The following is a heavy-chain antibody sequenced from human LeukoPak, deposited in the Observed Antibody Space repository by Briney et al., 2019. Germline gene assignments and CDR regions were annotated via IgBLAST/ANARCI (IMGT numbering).Heavy chain of an antibody. D-gene: IGHD2-2*01. CDR3: ARQKCTSTSCLTKNAFDI. CDR1: GDSISGYY. CDR2: IYTSGST. Sequence: PSETLSLTCAVSGDSISGYYWSWIRQPPGKGLEWIGYIYTSGSTNYNPSLKSRVTISVDTSKNQFPLDLSSVTAADTAVYYCARQKCTSTSCLTKNAFDIWGQGTMVTVSS. J-gene: IGHJ3*02. V-gene: IGHV4-4*09.